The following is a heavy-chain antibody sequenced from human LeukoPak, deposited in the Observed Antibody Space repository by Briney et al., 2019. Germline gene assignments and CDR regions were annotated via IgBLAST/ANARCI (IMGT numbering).Heavy chain of an antibody. V-gene: IGHV1-2*06. J-gene: IGHJ4*02. Sequence: GASVKVSCKASGYTFTGYYMHWVRQAPGQGLEWMGRINPNSGGTNYAQKFQGRVTMTSDTSISTAYMELSRLRSDDTAVYYCARDYLRGYYDSSGYFVTWGQGTLVTVSS. CDR1: GYTFTGYY. CDR2: INPNSGGT. CDR3: ARDYLRGYYDSSGYFVT. D-gene: IGHD3-22*01.